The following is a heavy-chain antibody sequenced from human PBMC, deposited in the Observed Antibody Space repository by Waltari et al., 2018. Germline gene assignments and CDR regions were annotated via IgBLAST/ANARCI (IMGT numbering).Heavy chain of an antibody. CDR2: ISGSGYNT. D-gene: IGHD4-17*01. CDR1: GFIFSHSA. J-gene: IGHJ4*02. V-gene: IGHV3-23*01. CDR3: AKEIAVTPTYYFDS. Sequence: EVQLLDSGGGLVQPGGSLRLSCAASGFIFSHSAMHWVRQAPGKGLEWVSGISGSGYNTYYADSVKGRVTISRDNFKNTVYLQMNSLRVEDTAVYFCAKEIAVTPTYYFDSWGLGTLVTVSS.